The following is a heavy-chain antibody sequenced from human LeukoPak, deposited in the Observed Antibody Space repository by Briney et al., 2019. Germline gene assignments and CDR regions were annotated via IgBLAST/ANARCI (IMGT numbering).Heavy chain of an antibody. CDR3: ARIASYSSSHKFDY. CDR1: GYSFTSYW. CDR2: IDPSDSYT. Sequence: GESLKISCKGSGYSFTSYWISWVRQMPGTGLEWMGRIDPSDSYTNYSPSFQGHVTISADKSISTAYLQWSSLKASDTAMYYCARIASYSSSHKFDYWGQGTLVTVSS. J-gene: IGHJ4*02. V-gene: IGHV5-10-1*01. D-gene: IGHD6-6*01.